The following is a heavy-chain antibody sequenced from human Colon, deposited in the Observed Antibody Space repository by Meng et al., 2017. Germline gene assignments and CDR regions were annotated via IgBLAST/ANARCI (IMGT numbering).Heavy chain of an antibody. D-gene: IGHD5-24*01. CDR2: IHSSGSS. CDR3: ARSHSIDWFDP. V-gene: IGHV4-30-4*01. Sequence: QVQLRESGPGLVKPSQTLSLTCTVSGGSISSGDFYWSWMRQPPGKGLEWIGYIHSSGSSYFNPSLKSRVTISADTSKNQFSLKLNSVTVADTAVFYCARSHSIDWFDPWGQGTLVTVSS. CDR1: GGSISSGDFY. J-gene: IGHJ5*02.